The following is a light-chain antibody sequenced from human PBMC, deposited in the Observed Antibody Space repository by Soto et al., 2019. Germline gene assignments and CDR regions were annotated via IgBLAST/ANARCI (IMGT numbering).Light chain of an antibody. V-gene: IGKV1-5*01. J-gene: IGKJ1*01. CDR3: QQYNSYSWT. CDR1: QYISSW. Sequence: DIQMTQSPSTLSASVGDRVTITCRASQYISSWLAWYQQKPGKAPKLLIYDVSNLQSGVPSRFSGRGSGTEFTLTISSLQPDDFATYYCQQYNSYSWTFGQGTKVDIK. CDR2: DVS.